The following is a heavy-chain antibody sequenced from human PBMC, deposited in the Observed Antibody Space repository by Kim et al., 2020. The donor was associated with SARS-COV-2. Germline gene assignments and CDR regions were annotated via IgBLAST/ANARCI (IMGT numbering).Heavy chain of an antibody. Sequence: SETLSLTCTVSGGSISSGGYYWSWIRQHPWKGLEWIGYIYYSGITYYNPSLESRFTISVYTSKNQFSLKLSSVTAANTAVYYCAGDSSGPYYYFYYWG. J-gene: IGHJ4*01. CDR3: AGDSSGPYYYFYY. CDR1: GGSISSGGYY. D-gene: IGHD3-22*01. CDR2: IYYSGIT. V-gene: IGHV4-31*03.